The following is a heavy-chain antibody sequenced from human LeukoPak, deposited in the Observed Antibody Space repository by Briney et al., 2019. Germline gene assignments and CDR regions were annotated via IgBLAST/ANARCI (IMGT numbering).Heavy chain of an antibody. V-gene: IGHV4-61*01. J-gene: IGHJ5*02. CDR1: GGSISSSYY. CDR2: IYYSGST. Sequence: SETLSLTCTVSGGSISSSYYWSWIRQPPGKGLEWIGYIYYSGSTKYNPSLKSRVTISEDTSKNQFSLKLGSVTAADTAVYYCARDHSSWFDPWGQGTLVTVSS. D-gene: IGHD4-11*01. CDR3: ARDHSSWFDP.